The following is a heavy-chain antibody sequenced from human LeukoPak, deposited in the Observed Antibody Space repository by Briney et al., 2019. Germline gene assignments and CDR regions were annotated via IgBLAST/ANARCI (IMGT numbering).Heavy chain of an antibody. CDR3: ARSYYDILTGYLDWFDP. Sequence: SETLSLTCTVSGGSISSGGYYWSWIRQHPGKGLEWIGYIYYSGSTYYNPSLKSRVTISVDTSNNQFSLKLSSVTAADTAVYYCARSYYDILTGYLDWFDPWGQGTLVTVSS. V-gene: IGHV4-31*03. CDR1: GGSISSGGYY. CDR2: IYYSGST. D-gene: IGHD3-9*01. J-gene: IGHJ5*02.